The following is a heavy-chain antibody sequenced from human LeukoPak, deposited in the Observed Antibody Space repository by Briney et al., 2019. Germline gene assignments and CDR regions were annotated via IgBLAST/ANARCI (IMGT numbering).Heavy chain of an antibody. V-gene: IGHV4-59*12. CDR2: IYYSVST. Sequence: SETLSLTRTVSLGSIRSYYWRSSRPPPGKGLERGWHIYYSVSTTYNPSLKSRVTISLDTSMKQLSLKLSSVTAADTAVYYCARSTYYYDSSGYPHYYYYMYVWGKGTTVTVSS. CDR1: LGSIRSYY. CDR3: ARSTYYYDSSGYPHYYYYMYV. J-gene: IGHJ6*03. D-gene: IGHD3-22*01.